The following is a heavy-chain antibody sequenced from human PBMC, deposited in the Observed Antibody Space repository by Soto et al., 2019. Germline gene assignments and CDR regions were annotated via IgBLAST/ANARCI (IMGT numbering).Heavy chain of an antibody. CDR1: GGSISSYY. CDR2: IYYSGST. J-gene: IGHJ3*02. D-gene: IGHD5-12*01. V-gene: IGHV4-59*01. Sequence: ASETLSLTCTVSGGSISSYYWSWIRQPPGKGLEWIGYIYYSGSTNYNPSLKSRVTISVDTSKNQFSLKLSSVTAADTAVYYCARAGWLNAFDIWGQGTMVTVSS. CDR3: ARAGWLNAFDI.